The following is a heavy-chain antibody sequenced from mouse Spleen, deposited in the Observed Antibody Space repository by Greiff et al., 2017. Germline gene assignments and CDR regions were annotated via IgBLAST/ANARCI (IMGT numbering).Heavy chain of an antibody. D-gene: IGHD2-5*01. CDR1: GYTFTSYW. V-gene: IGHV1-61*01. Sequence: VQLQQPGAELVRPGSSVKLSCKASGYTFTSYWMDWVKQRPGQGLEWIGNIYPSDSETHYNQKFKDKATLTVDKSSSTAYMQLSSLTSEDSAVYYCARDYSNSYFDYWGQGTTLTVSS. J-gene: IGHJ2*01. CDR2: IYPSDSET. CDR3: ARDYSNSYFDY.